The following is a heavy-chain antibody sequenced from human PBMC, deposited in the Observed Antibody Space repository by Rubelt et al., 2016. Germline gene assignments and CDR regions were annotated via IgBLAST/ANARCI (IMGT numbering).Heavy chain of an antibody. CDR1: GGSISSSSYY. V-gene: IGHV4-39*01. CDR2: IYYSGST. CDR3: ARGRFLEWLPPDY. D-gene: IGHD3-3*01. Sequence: QLQLQESGPGLVEPSETLSLTCTVSGGSISSSSYYWGWIRQPPGKGLEWIGSIYYSGSTYYNPSLKSRVTLSVDTSRTQFSLKLSSVTAAATAVYYCARGRFLEWLPPDYWGQGTLVTVSS. J-gene: IGHJ4*02.